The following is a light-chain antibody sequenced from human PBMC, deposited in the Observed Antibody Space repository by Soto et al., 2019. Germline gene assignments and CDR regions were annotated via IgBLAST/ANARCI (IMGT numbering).Light chain of an antibody. CDR1: SSDVGGYNY. CDR2: DVT. V-gene: IGLV2-11*01. J-gene: IGLJ1*01. CDR3: CSYAGIYTYV. Sequence: QSVLTQPRSVSGSPGQSVTISCTGTSSDVGGYNYVSWYQQHPGKAPKLMIYDVTKRPSGVPDRFSGSKSGNTASLTISGLQAEDEGDYYCCSYAGIYTYVFGTGTKLTVL.